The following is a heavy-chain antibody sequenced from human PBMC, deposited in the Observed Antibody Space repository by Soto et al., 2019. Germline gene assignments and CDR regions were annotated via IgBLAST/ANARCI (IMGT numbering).Heavy chain of an antibody. Sequence: GPVKVSCKASGYNFTSYGISWVGQGPGQGCEWMGWVSAYNGTTNYAQKLQGRVTMTTDTSTSTAYMELRSLRSDDTAVYYCARASGGITIFGVVADHYYYYDMDVWGKGTTVTVSS. CDR3: ARASGGITIFGVVADHYYYYDMDV. V-gene: IGHV1-18*01. CDR1: GYNFTSYG. J-gene: IGHJ6*03. D-gene: IGHD3-3*01. CDR2: VSAYNGTT.